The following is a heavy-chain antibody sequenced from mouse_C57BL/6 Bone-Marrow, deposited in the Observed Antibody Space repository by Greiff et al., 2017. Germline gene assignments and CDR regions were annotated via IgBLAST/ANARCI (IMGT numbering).Heavy chain of an antibody. CDR2: IYLGNGYT. V-gene: IGHV1-58*01. CDR3: ARRGYAMDV. J-gene: IGHJ4*01. CDR1: GYTFTSYG. Sequence: VQLQQSGAELVRPGSSVKMSCKTSGYTFTSYGINWVKQRPGQGLEWIGYIYLGNGYTEYNEKFKGKATLTSDTSSSTAYMQLSSLTSEDSAIYFCARRGYAMDVWGQGTSVTVSS.